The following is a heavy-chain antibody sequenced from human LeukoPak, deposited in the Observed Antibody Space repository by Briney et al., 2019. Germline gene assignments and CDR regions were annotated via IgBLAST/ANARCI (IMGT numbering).Heavy chain of an antibody. CDR3: ASLRADYYGSGSYIFDY. V-gene: IGHV1-2*02. D-gene: IGHD3-10*01. CDR1: GYTFTGYY. J-gene: IGHJ4*02. Sequence: RASVKVSCKASGYTFTGYYMHWVRQAPGQGLEWMGWINPNSGGTNYAQKFQGRVTMTRDTSISTAYKELSRLRSDDTAVYYCASLRADYYGSGSYIFDYWGQGTLVTVSS. CDR2: INPNSGGT.